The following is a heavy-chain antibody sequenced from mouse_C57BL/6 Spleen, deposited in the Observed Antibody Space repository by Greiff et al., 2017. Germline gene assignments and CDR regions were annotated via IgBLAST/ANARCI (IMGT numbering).Heavy chain of an antibody. D-gene: IGHD2-2*01. J-gene: IGHJ4*01. V-gene: IGHV3-6*01. CDR1: GYSITSGYY. CDR2: ISYDGSN. Sequence: EVQLQQSGPGLVKPSQSLSLTCSVTGYSITSGYYWNWIRQFPGNKLEWMGYISYDGSNNYNPSLNNRISITRDTSKNQFFLKLNSVTTEDTATYYCARAPLRGYEGDYYAMDYWGQGTSVTVSS. CDR3: ARAPLRGYEGDYYAMDY.